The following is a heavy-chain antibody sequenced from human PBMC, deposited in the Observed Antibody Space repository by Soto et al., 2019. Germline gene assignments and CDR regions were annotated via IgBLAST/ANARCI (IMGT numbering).Heavy chain of an antibody. Sequence: SVKVSCKASGGTFSSYAISWVRQAPGQGLEWMGGIIPIFGTANYAQKFQGRVTITADESTSTAYMELSSLRSEDTAVYYCVLAYCGGDCYSGNYYYYYGMDVWGQGTTVTVS. J-gene: IGHJ6*02. V-gene: IGHV1-69*13. CDR2: IIPIFGTA. CDR1: GGTFSSYA. D-gene: IGHD2-21*02. CDR3: VLAYCGGDCYSGNYYYYYGMDV.